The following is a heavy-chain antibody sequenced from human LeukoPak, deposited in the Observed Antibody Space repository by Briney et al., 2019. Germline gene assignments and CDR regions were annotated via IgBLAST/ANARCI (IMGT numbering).Heavy chain of an antibody. J-gene: IGHJ6*03. V-gene: IGHV1-8*03. CDR2: MNPNSGNT. CDR1: GYTFTSYD. D-gene: IGHD6-6*01. Sequence: GASVKVSCKASGYTFTSYDINWVRQATGQGLEWMGWMNPNSGNTGYAQKFQGRVTIPRNTSISTAYMELSSLRSEDTAVYYCARGRGSSGSYYYYYMDVWGKGTTVTVSS. CDR3: ARGRGSSGSYYYYYMDV.